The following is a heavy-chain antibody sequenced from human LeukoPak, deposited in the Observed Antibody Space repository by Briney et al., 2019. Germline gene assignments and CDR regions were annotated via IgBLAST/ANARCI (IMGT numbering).Heavy chain of an antibody. D-gene: IGHD3-10*01. CDR1: GYTFTSYA. Sequence: ASVKVSCKASGYTFTSYAMHWVRQAPGQRLEWMGWINAGNGNTKYSQEFQGRVTITRNTSISTAYMELSSLRSEDTAVYYCARVPYGSGSYDNYGLDYWGQGTLVTVSS. CDR3: ARVPYGSGSYDNYGLDY. V-gene: IGHV1-3*03. CDR2: INAGNGNT. J-gene: IGHJ4*02.